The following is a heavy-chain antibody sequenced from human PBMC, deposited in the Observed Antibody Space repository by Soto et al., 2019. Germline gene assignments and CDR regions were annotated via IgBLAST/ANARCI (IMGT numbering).Heavy chain of an antibody. J-gene: IGHJ4*02. CDR1: GFIFTSYG. V-gene: IGHV3-30-3*01. CDR3: ARDRGEMATVALGY. CDR2: ISYDGTDE. D-gene: IGHD4-4*01. Sequence: QVHLAESGGGVVQPGRSLRLSCAASGFIFTSYGLHWVRQAPGKGLEWVAVISYDGTDENYSDSVKGRFTISRDNSKNTLYLQMNSLRAEDTAVYYCARDRGEMATVALGYLGQGTLVTVSS.